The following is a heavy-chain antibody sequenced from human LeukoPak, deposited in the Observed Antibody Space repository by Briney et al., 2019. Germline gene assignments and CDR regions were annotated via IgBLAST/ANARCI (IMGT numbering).Heavy chain of an antibody. V-gene: IGHV3-21*01. CDR1: GFTFSSYS. J-gene: IGHJ4*02. Sequence: GGSLRLSCAASGFTFSSYSMNWVRQAPGKGLEWVSSISSSGSYIYYADSVKGRFTISRDNAKNSLYLQMNSLRAEDTAVYYCARALPRAFDYWGQGTLVTVSS. CDR2: ISSSGSYI. CDR3: ARALPRAFDY.